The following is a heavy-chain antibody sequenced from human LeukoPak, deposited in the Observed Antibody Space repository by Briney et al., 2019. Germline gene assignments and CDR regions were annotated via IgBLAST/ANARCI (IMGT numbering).Heavy chain of an antibody. V-gene: IGHV3-23*01. Sequence: PGRSLRLSCAASGFTFSTDAASWVRQAPGEGLECVSAITASGGSAYYADSVKGRFTISRDNSKNTFYLQMNSLRADDTAVYYCTKGHYCSSPNCPWFDPWGQETLVTVSS. D-gene: IGHD2-2*01. CDR2: ITASGGSA. J-gene: IGHJ5*02. CDR1: GFTFSTDA. CDR3: TKGHYCSSPNCPWFDP.